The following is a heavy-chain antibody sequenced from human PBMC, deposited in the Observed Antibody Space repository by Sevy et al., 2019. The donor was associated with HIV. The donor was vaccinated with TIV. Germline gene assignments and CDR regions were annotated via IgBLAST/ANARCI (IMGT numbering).Heavy chain of an antibody. CDR1: GFIFYTYG. V-gene: IGHV3-33*05. Sequence: GGSLRLSCAASGFIFYTYGMHWVRQAPGKGLEWVAVISYDGSNKYYADSVKGRFTISRDNSKNMLYLQMKSLRAEDAAVYYCARENIHGFDPWGQGTLVTVSS. CDR3: ARENIHGFDP. J-gene: IGHJ5*02. CDR2: ISYDGSNK.